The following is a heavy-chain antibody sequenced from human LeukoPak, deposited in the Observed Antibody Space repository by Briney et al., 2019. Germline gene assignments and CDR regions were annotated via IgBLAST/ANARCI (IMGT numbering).Heavy chain of an antibody. V-gene: IGHV3-7*03. CDR3: ARDRDWYSFDS. CDR1: GFTFSSYW. J-gene: IGHJ4*02. D-gene: IGHD6-19*01. CDR2: IKQEGSEK. Sequence: GGSLRLSCTASGFTFSSYWMDWVRQAPGKGLEWVANIKQEGSEKYYVDSVKGRFTISRDNAKNSLYLQMNSLRAEDTAVYYCARDRDWYSFDSWGQGTLVTVSS.